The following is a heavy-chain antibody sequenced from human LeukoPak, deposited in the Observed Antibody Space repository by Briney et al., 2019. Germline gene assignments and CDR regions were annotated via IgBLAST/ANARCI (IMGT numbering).Heavy chain of an antibody. CDR2: IYYIGST. J-gene: IGHJ3*02. CDR1: GGSISSYY. Sequence: SETLSLTCTVSGGSISSYYWSWIRQPPGKGLEWIGYIYYIGSTNYNPSLKSRVTISVDTSKNQFSLKLSSVTAADTAVYCCARDHLGSLDAFDIWGQGTMVTVSS. CDR3: ARDHLGSLDAFDI. V-gene: IGHV4-59*01. D-gene: IGHD3-3*02.